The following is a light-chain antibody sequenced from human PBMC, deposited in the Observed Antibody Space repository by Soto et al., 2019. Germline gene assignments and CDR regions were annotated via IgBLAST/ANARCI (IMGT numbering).Light chain of an antibody. CDR3: QQYYSTPPT. Sequence: DIVMTQSPDSLAVSLGERATINCKSRQSVLYSSNNKNYLAWYQQKPGQPPKLLIYWASTRESGVPDRFSGSGSATDFTLTISRLQAEDVAVYYCQQYYSTPPTFGPGTKVDIK. CDR1: QSVLYSSNNKNY. J-gene: IGKJ3*01. V-gene: IGKV4-1*01. CDR2: WAS.